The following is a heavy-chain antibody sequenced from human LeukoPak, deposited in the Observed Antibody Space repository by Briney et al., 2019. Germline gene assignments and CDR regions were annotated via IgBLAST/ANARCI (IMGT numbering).Heavy chain of an antibody. CDR3: ARVTPGYSYEDY. J-gene: IGHJ4*02. D-gene: IGHD5-18*01. CDR2: INPSGGST. Sequence: EASVKVSCTSSGYTFTSYYMNWVRQPPAQGLGWMGIINPSGGSTSYEQKFQGRVTMTRDTSTSTVYMELSSLRSEDTAVYYCARVTPGYSYEDYWGQGTLVTVSS. V-gene: IGHV1-46*01. CDR1: GYTFTSYY.